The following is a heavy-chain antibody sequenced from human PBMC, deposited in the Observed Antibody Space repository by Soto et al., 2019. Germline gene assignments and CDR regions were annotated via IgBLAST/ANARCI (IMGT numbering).Heavy chain of an antibody. CDR1: GGSFSGYY. J-gene: IGHJ4*02. D-gene: IGHD3-10*01. Sequence: PSETLSLTCAVYGGSFSGYYWSWIRQPPGKGVEWIGEINHSGSTNYNPSLKSRVTISVDTSKNQFSLKLSSVTAADTAVYYCARVPSGSYWIDYWGQGTLVTVSS. CDR3: ARVPSGSYWIDY. CDR2: INHSGST. V-gene: IGHV4-34*01.